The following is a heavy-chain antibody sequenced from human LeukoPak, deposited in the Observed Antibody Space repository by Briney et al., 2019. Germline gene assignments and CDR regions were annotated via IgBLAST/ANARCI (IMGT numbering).Heavy chain of an antibody. CDR3: ASLQYDFWSGDH. CDR1: GFTFSSYW. D-gene: IGHD3-3*01. J-gene: IGHJ4*02. V-gene: IGHV3-74*01. CDR2: INSDGSST. Sequence: GGSLRLSCAASGFTFSSYWMHWVRQAPGKGLVWVSRINSDGSSTSYADSVKGRFTISRDSAKNTLYLQMNSLRAEDTAVYYCASLQYDFWSGDHWGQGTLVTVSS.